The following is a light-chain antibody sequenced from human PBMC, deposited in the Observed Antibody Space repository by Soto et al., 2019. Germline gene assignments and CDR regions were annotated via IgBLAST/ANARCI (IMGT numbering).Light chain of an antibody. CDR1: QVIINY. J-gene: IGKJ3*01. CDR2: DAS. Sequence: DIQMTQSPSSLSASVGDRVTITCQASQVIINYLTWTQQKPGKAPKLLIYDASTLATGVPSRFRGTGSRTDFTVTISSLPPEDIATNSWQQYDNLPRTLGPGTKVYI. CDR3: QQYDNLPRT. V-gene: IGKV1-33*01.